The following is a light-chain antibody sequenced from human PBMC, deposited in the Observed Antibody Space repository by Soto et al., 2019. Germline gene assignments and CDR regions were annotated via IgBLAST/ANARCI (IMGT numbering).Light chain of an antibody. V-gene: IGKV1-39*01. J-gene: IGKJ1*01. Sequence: DIQMTQSPSSLSASVGDRVTITCRASQSISTFLNWYQQKRGKAPKLLIYGSSNLQTGVPSRFSGSRSGTDFTLTISSLQPEDFATYYGQQSYSTSAFGQGTKVEI. CDR3: QQSYSTSA. CDR1: QSISTF. CDR2: GSS.